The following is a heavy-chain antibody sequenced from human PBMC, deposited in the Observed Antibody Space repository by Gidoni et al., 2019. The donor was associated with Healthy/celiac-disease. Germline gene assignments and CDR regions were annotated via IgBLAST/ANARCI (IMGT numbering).Heavy chain of an antibody. CDR2: IYTSGST. V-gene: IGHV4-4*07. CDR1: GGSISSYY. J-gene: IGHJ4*02. CDR3: ARVGIMITFGGVIATEDYFDY. D-gene: IGHD3-16*02. Sequence: QVQLQESGPGLVKPSETLSLTCTVSGGSISSYYWSWIRQPAGKGLEWIGRIYTSGSTNYNPSLKSRVTMSVYTSKNQFSLKLSSVTAADTAVYYCARVGIMITFGGVIATEDYFDYWGQGTLVTVSS.